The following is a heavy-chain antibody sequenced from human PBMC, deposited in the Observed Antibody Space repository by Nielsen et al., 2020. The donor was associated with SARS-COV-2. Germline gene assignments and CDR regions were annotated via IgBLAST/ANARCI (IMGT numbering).Heavy chain of an antibody. CDR3: ARGGIAAAGRYYYYGMDV. D-gene: IGHD6-13*01. J-gene: IGHJ6*02. CDR1: GFTFSSYS. Sequence: GESLKISCAASGFTFSSYSMNWVRQAPGKGLEWVSSISSSSYIYYADSVKGRFTISRDNAKNSLYLQMNSLRAEDTAVYYCARGGIAAAGRYYYYGMDVWGQGTTVTVSS. CDR2: ISSSSYI. V-gene: IGHV3-21*01.